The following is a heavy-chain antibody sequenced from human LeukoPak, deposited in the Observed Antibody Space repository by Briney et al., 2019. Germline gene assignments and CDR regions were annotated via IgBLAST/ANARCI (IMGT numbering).Heavy chain of an antibody. CDR3: AGVAARNFDY. CDR2: IYYSGST. Sequence: SDTLSLTCTVSGVSISSYYWSWIRQPPGKGLEWIGYIYYSGSTNYNPSLKSRVTISVDTSKNQFSLKLSSVTAADTAVYYCAGVAARNFDYWGQGTLVTVSS. D-gene: IGHD6-25*01. CDR1: GVSISSYY. J-gene: IGHJ4*02. V-gene: IGHV4-59*07.